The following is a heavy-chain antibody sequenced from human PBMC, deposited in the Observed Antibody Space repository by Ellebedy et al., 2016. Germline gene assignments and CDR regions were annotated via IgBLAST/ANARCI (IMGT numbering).Heavy chain of an antibody. D-gene: IGHD4-17*01. CDR3: AKDPGHPTVIYTSFDY. CDR1: GFAFSSYA. Sequence: GESLKISXSASGFAFSSYAMSWVRQAPGKGLEWVSNIGGSGDRTYYADSVKGRFTISRDNSKNALYLQMNSLRAEDTAGYYCAKDPGHPTVIYTSFDYWGQGTLVTVSS. J-gene: IGHJ4*02. CDR2: IGGSGDRT. V-gene: IGHV3-23*01.